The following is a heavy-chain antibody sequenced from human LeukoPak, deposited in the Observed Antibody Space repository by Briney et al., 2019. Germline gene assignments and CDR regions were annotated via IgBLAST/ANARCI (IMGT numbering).Heavy chain of an antibody. V-gene: IGHV4-34*01. CDR1: GGSFSGYY. J-gene: IGHJ1*01. CDR2: INHSGST. Sequence: PSETLSLTCAVYGGSFSGYYWSWIRQPPGKGLEWIGEINHSGSTNYNPSLKSRVTISVDTSKNQFSLQLSSVTAADTAVYYCARTAYNYYARLGHFQHWGQGTLVTVSS. CDR3: ARTAYNYYARLGHFQH. D-gene: IGHD3-22*01.